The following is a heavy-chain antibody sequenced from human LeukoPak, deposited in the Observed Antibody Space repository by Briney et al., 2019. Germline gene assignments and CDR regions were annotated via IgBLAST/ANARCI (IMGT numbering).Heavy chain of an antibody. CDR2: IYTSGST. D-gene: IGHD3-3*01. Sequence: SETLSLTCTVSGGSISSASYYWSWIRQPAGKGLEWIGRIYTSGSTNYNPSLKSRVTISVDTSKNQFSLKLSSVTAADTAVYYCATMDFWSGYGGYWGQGTLVTVSS. V-gene: IGHV4-61*02. J-gene: IGHJ4*02. CDR1: GGSISSASYY. CDR3: ATMDFWSGYGGY.